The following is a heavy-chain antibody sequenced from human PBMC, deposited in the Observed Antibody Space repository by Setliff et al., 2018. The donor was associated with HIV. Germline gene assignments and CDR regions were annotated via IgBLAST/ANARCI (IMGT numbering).Heavy chain of an antibody. V-gene: IGHV4-59*12. CDR2: IFHSGNT. CDR1: GGSISTYY. Sequence: SETLSLTCTVSGGSISTYYWSWIRQPPGKGLEWIGEIFHSGNTNFNPSLRSRVTISVDESKNQFSLKLSSVTAADTAVYYCARGSSNTWYYYFDSWGQGALVTVS. J-gene: IGHJ4*02. CDR3: ARGSSNTWYYYFDS. D-gene: IGHD6-13*01.